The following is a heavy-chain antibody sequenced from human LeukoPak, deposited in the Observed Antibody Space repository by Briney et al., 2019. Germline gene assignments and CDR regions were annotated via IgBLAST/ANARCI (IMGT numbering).Heavy chain of an antibody. Sequence: SGGSLRLSCAASGFTFSSYWMHWFRQAPGKGLVWVSRINSDGSSTSYADSVKGRFTISRDNAKNTLYLQMNSLRAEDTAVYYCARDYCYYYYMDVWGKGTTVTVSS. CDR2: INSDGSST. V-gene: IGHV3-74*01. J-gene: IGHJ6*03. CDR1: GFTFSSYW. CDR3: ARDYCYYYYMDV.